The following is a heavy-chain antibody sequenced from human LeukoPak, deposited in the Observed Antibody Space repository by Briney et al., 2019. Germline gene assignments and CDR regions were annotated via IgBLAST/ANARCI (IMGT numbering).Heavy chain of an antibody. V-gene: IGHV3-23*01. CDR2: ISGSGGST. CDR1: GFTFSSYA. CDR3: AKDSSGPYYYMDV. J-gene: IGHJ6*03. D-gene: IGHD3-22*01. Sequence: AGGSLRLSCAASGFTFSSYAMSWVRQAPGKGLEWVSAISGSGGSTYYADSVKGRFTISRDNSKNTLYLQMNSLRAEDTAVYYCAKDSSGPYYYMDVWGKGTTVTVSS.